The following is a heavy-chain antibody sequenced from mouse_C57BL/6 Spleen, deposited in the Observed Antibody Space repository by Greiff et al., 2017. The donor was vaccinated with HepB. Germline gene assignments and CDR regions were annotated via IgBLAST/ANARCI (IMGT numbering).Heavy chain of an antibody. CDR2: IDPSDSET. CDR3: ARGYYGSSYRFAY. J-gene: IGHJ3*01. V-gene: IGHV1-52*01. CDR1: GYTFTSYW. Sequence: QVQLQQPGAELVRPGSSVKLSCKASGYTFTSYWMHWVKQRPIQGLEWIGNIDPSDSETHYNQKFKDKATLTVDKSSSTAYMQLSSLTSEDSEVYYCARGYYGSSYRFAYWGQGTLVTVSA. D-gene: IGHD1-1*01.